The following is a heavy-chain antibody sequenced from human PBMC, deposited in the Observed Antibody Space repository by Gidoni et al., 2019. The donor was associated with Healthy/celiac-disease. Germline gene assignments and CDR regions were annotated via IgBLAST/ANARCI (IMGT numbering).Heavy chain of an antibody. J-gene: IGHJ4*02. D-gene: IGHD4-17*01. CDR1: GFSLSNARMG. Sequence: QVTLKESGPVLVKPTETLTLPCTVSGFSLSNARMGVSWIRQPPGKALEWLAHIFSNDEKSYSTSLKSRLTISKDTSKSQVVLTMTNMDPVDTATYYCARSQGTTVTTRYDYWGQGTLVTVSS. CDR3: ARSQGTTVTTRYDY. CDR2: IFSNDEK. V-gene: IGHV2-26*01.